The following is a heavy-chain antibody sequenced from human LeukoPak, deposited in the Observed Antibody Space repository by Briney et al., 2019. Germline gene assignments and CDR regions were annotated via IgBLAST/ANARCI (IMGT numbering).Heavy chain of an antibody. CDR2: INPNSGGT. CDR1: GYTFAAYY. V-gene: IGHV1-2*02. J-gene: IGHJ6*02. D-gene: IGHD4-23*01. Sequence: ASVRVSCKASGYTFAAYYMHWVRQAPGQGLEWMGWINPNSGGTNYAQKFQGRVTMTRDTSISTAYMELSRLRSDDTAVYYCARDLYGGNSPYYYYYGMDVWGQGTTVTVSS. CDR3: ARDLYGGNSPYYYYYGMDV.